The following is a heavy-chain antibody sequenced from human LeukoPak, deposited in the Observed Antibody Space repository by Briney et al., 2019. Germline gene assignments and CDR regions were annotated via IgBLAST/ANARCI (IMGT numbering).Heavy chain of an antibody. V-gene: IGHV3-21*01. CDR3: ARSNVDTAMDFDY. J-gene: IGHJ4*02. D-gene: IGHD5-18*01. CDR1: GFTFSSYS. CDR2: ISSSSSYI. Sequence: GRSLRLSCAASGFTFSSYSMNWVRQAPGKGLEWVSSISSSSSYIYYADSVKGRFTISRDNAKNSLYLQMNSLRAEDTAVYYCARSNVDTAMDFDYWGQGTLVTVSS.